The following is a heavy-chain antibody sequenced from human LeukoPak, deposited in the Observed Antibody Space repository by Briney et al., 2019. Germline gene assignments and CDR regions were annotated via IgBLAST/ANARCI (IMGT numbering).Heavy chain of an antibody. CDR2: FDPEDGET. D-gene: IGHD1-26*01. CDR1: GYTLTELS. CDR3: ATFRVPRSYFRRPQGQFDY. Sequence: GASVKVSCKVSGYTLTELSMHWVRQAPGKGLEWMGGFDPEDGETICAQKFQGRVTMTEDTSTDTAYMELSSLRSEDTAVYYCATFRVPRSYFRRPQGQFDYWGQGTLVTVSS. J-gene: IGHJ4*02. V-gene: IGHV1-24*01.